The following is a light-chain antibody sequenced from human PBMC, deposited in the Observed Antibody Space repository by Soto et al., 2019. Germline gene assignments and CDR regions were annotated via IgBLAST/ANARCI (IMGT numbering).Light chain of an antibody. CDR1: QSVNSN. CDR2: GTS. CDR3: QQYNNWPRP. Sequence: EIVMTQSPATLSLSPGERATLSCRASQSVNSNLAWYQQKAGQAPRLLIYGTSTRATGIPARFSGSGSGTDFTLTISSLQFEDFAVYYCQQYNNWPRPFGQGTRV. J-gene: IGKJ1*01. V-gene: IGKV3-15*01.